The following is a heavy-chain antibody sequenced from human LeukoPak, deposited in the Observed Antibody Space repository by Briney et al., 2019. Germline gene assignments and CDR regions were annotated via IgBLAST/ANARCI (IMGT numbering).Heavy chain of an antibody. J-gene: IGHJ6*03. D-gene: IGHD3-10*01. CDR2: ISSSSSYI. V-gene: IGHV3-21*04. Sequence: PGGSLRLSCAASGFTFSSYSMNWVRQAPGKGLEWVSSISSSSSYIYYADSVKGRFTISRDNSKNTLYVQMNSLRAEDTAVYYCAKSGGTYYYYYMDVWGKGTTVTVSS. CDR3: AKSGGTYYYYYMDV. CDR1: GFTFSSYS.